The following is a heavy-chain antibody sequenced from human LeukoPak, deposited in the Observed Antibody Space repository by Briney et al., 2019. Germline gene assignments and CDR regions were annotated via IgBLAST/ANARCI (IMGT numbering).Heavy chain of an antibody. CDR3: GRLDDYDYSAW. D-gene: IGHD3-22*01. Sequence: SETLSLTCAVYGVSFSGYYWSWIRQPPGKGLEWIGSIYYNGNTYYNPSLKSRVTISVDTSKNQFSLKLNSVTAADTAVYFCGRLDDYDYSAWWGQGILVTVSS. CDR2: IYYNGNT. V-gene: IGHV4-34*01. CDR1: GVSFSGYY. J-gene: IGHJ4*02.